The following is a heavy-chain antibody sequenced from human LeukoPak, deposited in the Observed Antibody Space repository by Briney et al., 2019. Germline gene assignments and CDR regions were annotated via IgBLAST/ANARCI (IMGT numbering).Heavy chain of an antibody. CDR2: ISWDGGST. J-gene: IGHJ6*04. CDR1: GFTFDDYG. CDR3: AELGITMIGGV. V-gene: IGHV3-43D*03. Sequence: GGSLRLSCAASGFTFDDYGMSWVRQAPGKGLEWVSLISWDGGSTYYADSVKGRFTISRDNSKNSLYLQMNSLRAEDTAVYYCAELGITMIGGVWGKGTTVTISS. D-gene: IGHD3-10*02.